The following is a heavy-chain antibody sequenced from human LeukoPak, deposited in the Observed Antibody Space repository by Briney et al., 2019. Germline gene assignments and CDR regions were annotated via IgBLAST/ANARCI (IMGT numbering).Heavy chain of an antibody. CDR3: AHSLITFGGVIVIFDY. D-gene: IGHD3-16*02. Sequence: SGPTLVKPTQTLTLTCTFSRFSLSTSGVGVGWIRQPPGKALEWLALIYWDDDKRYSPSLKSRLTITKDTSKNQVVLTMTNMDPVDTATYYCAHSLITFGGVIVIFDYWGQGTLVTVSS. CDR1: RFSLSTSGVG. J-gene: IGHJ4*02. CDR2: IYWDDDK. V-gene: IGHV2-5*02.